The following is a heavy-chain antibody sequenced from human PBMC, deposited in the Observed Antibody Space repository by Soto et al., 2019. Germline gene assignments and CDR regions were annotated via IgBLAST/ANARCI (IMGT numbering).Heavy chain of an antibody. J-gene: IGHJ5*01. CDR2: ISSSGSCM. CDR1: GFSFSSDS. D-gene: IGHD1-7*01. Sequence: EVQLVESGGGLVKPGGSLRLSCAASGFSFSSDSMGWVRQAPGKGLEWVSSISSSGSCMNYADSVKGRFTISRDNAKNSLYLQMTSLTDEDTAVYYCARDPPTGSTLDWVDSWGQGTLVTVSS. CDR3: ARDPPTGSTLDWVDS. V-gene: IGHV3-21*01.